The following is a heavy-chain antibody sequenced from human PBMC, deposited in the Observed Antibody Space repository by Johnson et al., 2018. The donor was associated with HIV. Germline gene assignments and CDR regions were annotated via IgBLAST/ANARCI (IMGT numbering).Heavy chain of an antibody. CDR1: GFTFSNYG. J-gene: IGHJ3*01. Sequence: QVQLVESGGGVVRPGGSLRLSCAASGFTFSNYGMHWVRQAPGKGLEWVAFIRYDGSDKYYEDSVKGRFTVSRDNAKNTLYLQMNSLRAEDTAVYYCARVTYYYDTQAFDFWGQGTMVTVSS. CDR2: IRYDGSDK. D-gene: IGHD3-22*01. CDR3: ARVTYYYDTQAFDF. V-gene: IGHV3-30*02.